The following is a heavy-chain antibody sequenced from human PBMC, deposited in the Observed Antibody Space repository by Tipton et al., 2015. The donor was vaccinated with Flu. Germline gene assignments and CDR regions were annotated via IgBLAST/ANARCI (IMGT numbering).Heavy chain of an antibody. D-gene: IGHD3-22*01. J-gene: IGHJ3*02. CDR3: ARDQSTYDSSGPDAFDI. CDR1: GFTFSSYW. CDR2: IKQDGSEK. V-gene: IGHV3-7*01. Sequence: SLRLSCAASGFTFSSYWMSWVRQAPGKGLEWVANIKQDGSEKYYVDSVKGRFTISRDNAKNSLYLQMNSLRAEDTAVYYCARDQSTYDSSGPDAFDIWGQGTMVTVSS.